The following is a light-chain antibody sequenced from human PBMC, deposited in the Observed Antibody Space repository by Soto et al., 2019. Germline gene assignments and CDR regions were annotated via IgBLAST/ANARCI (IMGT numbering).Light chain of an antibody. V-gene: IGKV3-15*01. Sequence: EIVMTQSPATLSVSPGERATLSCRASQDVLTNLAWYQQKPGQSPRLLIYRASTRATGVPARFSGSGSGTEFTLTISSLQSEAFAVYYCHQHNNWPKIFGQGTKVEIK. CDR1: QDVLTN. CDR3: HQHNNWPKI. J-gene: IGKJ1*01. CDR2: RAS.